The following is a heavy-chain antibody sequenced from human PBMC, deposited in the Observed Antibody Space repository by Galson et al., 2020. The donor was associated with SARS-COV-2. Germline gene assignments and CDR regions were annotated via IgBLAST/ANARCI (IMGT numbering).Heavy chain of an antibody. Sequence: ASVKVSCKASGYTFFIYAISWVRQAPGQGLEWMGWISADDGKTDYAEKFQGRVTMTTDTSTSTAYMELRSLRADDTALYFCARTGQYSGSYNHGDYWGQGTLVTVSS. CDR3: ARTGQYSGSYNHGDY. CDR1: GYTFFIYA. D-gene: IGHD3-10*01. V-gene: IGHV1-18*01. CDR2: ISADDGKT. J-gene: IGHJ4*02.